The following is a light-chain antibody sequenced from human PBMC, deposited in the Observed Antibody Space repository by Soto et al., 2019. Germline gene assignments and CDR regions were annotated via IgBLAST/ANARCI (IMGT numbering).Light chain of an antibody. CDR2: ETS. J-gene: IGKJ1*01. Sequence: DILMSQSPSTLSASVGDRVTITCRASRSLTRWLAWYQQKPGRAPQLLIYETSILQSGVPSRFSGSGSGTDFTLTISGVQPDDIATYYYQQYSTFWTFGQGTRVEVK. V-gene: IGKV1-5*03. CDR3: QQYSTFWT. CDR1: RSLTRW.